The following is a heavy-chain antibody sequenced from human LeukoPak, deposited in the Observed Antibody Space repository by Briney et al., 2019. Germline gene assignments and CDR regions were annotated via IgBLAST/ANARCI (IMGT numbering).Heavy chain of an antibody. Sequence: PGGSLRLSCAASGFTFSSYGMHWVRQAPGKGLEWVAVIWYDGSNKYYADSVKGRFTISRDNAKNSLYLQMNSLRAEDTAVYYCARVDSSSWYPRGEAFDIWGQGTMVTVSS. J-gene: IGHJ3*02. V-gene: IGHV3-33*01. CDR2: IWYDGSNK. D-gene: IGHD6-13*01. CDR3: ARVDSSSWYPRGEAFDI. CDR1: GFTFSSYG.